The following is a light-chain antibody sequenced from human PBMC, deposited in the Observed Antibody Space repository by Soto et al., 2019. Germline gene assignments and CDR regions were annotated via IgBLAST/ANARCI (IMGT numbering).Light chain of an antibody. J-gene: IGLJ1*01. V-gene: IGLV2-14*02. CDR3: SSYTSSSTQV. Sequence: QSALTQPASVSGSPGQSITISCTGTSGDVGTYNLVSWYQQLPGKVPKLIIYEVFERPSGVSTRFSGSKSGNTASLTISGLQAEDEADYYCSSYTSSSTQVFGTGTKVTVL. CDR1: SGDVGTYNL. CDR2: EVF.